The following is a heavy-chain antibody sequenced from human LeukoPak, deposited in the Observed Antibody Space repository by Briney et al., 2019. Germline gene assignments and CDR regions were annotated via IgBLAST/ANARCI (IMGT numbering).Heavy chain of an antibody. J-gene: IGHJ4*02. CDR1: GFTFSSYG. Sequence: GGSLRLSCAASGFTFSSYGMHWVRQAPGKGLEWVSAISGSGGSTYYADSVKGRFTISRDNSKNTLYLQMNSLRAEDTAAYYCAKYRASGYYYSDWGQGTLVTVSS. CDR3: AKYRASGYYYSD. D-gene: IGHD3-22*01. V-gene: IGHV3-23*01. CDR2: ISGSGGST.